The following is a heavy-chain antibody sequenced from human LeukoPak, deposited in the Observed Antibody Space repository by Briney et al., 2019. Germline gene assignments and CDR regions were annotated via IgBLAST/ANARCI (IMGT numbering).Heavy chain of an antibody. J-gene: IGHJ4*02. CDR2: ISYDGSNK. Sequence: GGSLRLSCAASGFIFSSYGMHWVRQAPGKGLEWVAVISYDGSNKYYAASVKGRFTISRDNSKNTLYLQMNSLRAEDTAVYYCAKDRGQSYFDYWGQGTLVTVSS. CDR1: GFIFSSYG. CDR3: AKDRGQSYFDY. V-gene: IGHV3-30*18. D-gene: IGHD3-10*01.